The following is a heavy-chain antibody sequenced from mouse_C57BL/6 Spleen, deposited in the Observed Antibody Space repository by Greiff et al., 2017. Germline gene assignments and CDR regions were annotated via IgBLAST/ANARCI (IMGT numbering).Heavy chain of an antibody. V-gene: IGHV10-1*01. CDR2: IRSKSNNYAT. D-gene: IGHD4-1*01. Sequence: EVQVVESGGGLVQPKGSLKLSCAASGFSFNTYAMNWVRQAPGKGLEWVARIRSKSNNYATYYADSVKDRFTISRDGSESMLYLQMNNLKTEDTAMYYCGRPLTGYAMDYWGQGTSVTVSS. J-gene: IGHJ4*01. CDR3: GRPLTGYAMDY. CDR1: GFSFNTYA.